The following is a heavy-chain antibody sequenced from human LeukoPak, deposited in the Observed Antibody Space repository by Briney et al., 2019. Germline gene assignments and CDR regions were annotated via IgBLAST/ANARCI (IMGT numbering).Heavy chain of an antibody. CDR1: GYTFTSYG. CDR3: ARDSWAATPNHDAFDI. J-gene: IGHJ3*02. CDR2: ISAYNGNT. V-gene: IGHV1-18*01. Sequence: GASVKVSCKASGYTFTSYGISWVRQAPGQGLEWMGWISAYNGNTNYAQKLQGRVTMTTDTSTSTAYMGLRSLRSDDTAVYYCARDSWAATPNHDAFDIWGQGTMVTVSS. D-gene: IGHD2-15*01.